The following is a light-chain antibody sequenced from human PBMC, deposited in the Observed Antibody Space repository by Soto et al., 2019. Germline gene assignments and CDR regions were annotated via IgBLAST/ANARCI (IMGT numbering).Light chain of an antibody. V-gene: IGKV3-15*01. CDR2: ATS. Sequence: ETVMTQSPATLSVSPGERATLSCRASESVGYNLAWYQLKPGQAPRLLIYATSTRATGIPARFSGSGSGTDFTLTISSLQSEDFAVYYCQQYNNWPPVTFGGGTKVEIK. CDR1: ESVGYN. J-gene: IGKJ4*01. CDR3: QQYNNWPPVT.